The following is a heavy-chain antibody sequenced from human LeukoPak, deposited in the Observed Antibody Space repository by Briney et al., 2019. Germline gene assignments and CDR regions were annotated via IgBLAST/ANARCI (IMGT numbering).Heavy chain of an antibody. V-gene: IGHV3-23*01. Sequence: GGSLRLSCAASGFTFSSYAMSWVRQAPGKGLEWVSAISGSGGSTYYADSVKGRFTISRDNSKNTLYLQMNSLRAEDTAVYYCARSGASMVRGVIGFDPWGQGTLVTVSS. CDR3: ARSGASMVRGVIGFDP. D-gene: IGHD3-10*01. CDR1: GFTFSSYA. J-gene: IGHJ5*02. CDR2: ISGSGGST.